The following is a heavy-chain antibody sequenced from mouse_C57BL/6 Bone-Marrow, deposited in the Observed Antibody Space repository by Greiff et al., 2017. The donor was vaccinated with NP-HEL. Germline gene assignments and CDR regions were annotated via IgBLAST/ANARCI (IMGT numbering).Heavy chain of an antibody. Sequence: DVKLVESGGGLVQPGGSLSLSCAASGFTFTDYYMSWVRQPPGKALEWLGFIRNKANGYTTEYSASVKGRFTISRDNSQSILYLQMNALRAEDSATYYCARYTTVVATFDYWGQGTTLTVSS. CDR1: GFTFTDYY. CDR3: ARYTTVVATFDY. CDR2: IRNKANGYTT. V-gene: IGHV7-3*01. D-gene: IGHD1-1*01. J-gene: IGHJ2*01.